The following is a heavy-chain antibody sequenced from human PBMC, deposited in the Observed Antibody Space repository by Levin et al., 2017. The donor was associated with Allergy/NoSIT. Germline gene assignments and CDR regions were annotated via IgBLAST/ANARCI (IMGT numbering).Heavy chain of an antibody. CDR1: GFTFSSYA. D-gene: IGHD3-16*01. J-gene: IGHJ4*02. CDR2: ISGSGGST. Sequence: GESLKISCAASGFTFSSYAMSWVRQAPGKGLEWVSAISGSGGSTYYADSVKGRFTISRDNSKNTLYLQMNSLRAEDTAVYYCAKEFHIGPTGGIDYWGQGTLVTVSS. CDR3: AKEFHIGPTGGIDY. V-gene: IGHV3-23*01.